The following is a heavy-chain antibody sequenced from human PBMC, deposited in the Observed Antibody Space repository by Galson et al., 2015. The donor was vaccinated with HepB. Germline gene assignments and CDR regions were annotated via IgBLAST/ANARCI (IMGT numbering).Heavy chain of an antibody. CDR3: ARFIAARETYYYYGMDV. J-gene: IGHJ6*02. CDR2: IYYSGST. CDR1: GGSVSSGSYY. Sequence: SETLSLTCTVSGGSVSSGSYYWSWIRQPPGKGLEWIGYIYYSGSTNYNPSLKSRVTISVDTSRNQFSLKLSSVTAADTAVYYCARFIAARETYYYYGMDVWGQGTTVTVSS. D-gene: IGHD6-13*01. V-gene: IGHV4-61*01.